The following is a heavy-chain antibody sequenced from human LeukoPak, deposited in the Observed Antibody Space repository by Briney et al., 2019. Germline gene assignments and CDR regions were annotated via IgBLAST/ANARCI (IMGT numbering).Heavy chain of an antibody. J-gene: IGHJ5*02. CDR3: ARDSSGWHP. D-gene: IGHD6-19*01. V-gene: IGHV3-48*01. CDR2: ISSSSSTI. Sequence: GGSLRLSCAASGFTFSSYSMNWVRQAPGKGLEWVSYISSSSSTIYYADSVKGRFTISRDNAKNSLYLQMNSLRAEDTAVYYCARDSSGWHPWGQGTLVTVPS. CDR1: GFTFSSYS.